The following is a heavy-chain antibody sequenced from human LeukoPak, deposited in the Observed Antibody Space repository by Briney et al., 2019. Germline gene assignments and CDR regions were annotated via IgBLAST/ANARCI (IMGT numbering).Heavy chain of an antibody. Sequence: SETLSLTCTVSGYSISSGYYWGWIRQPPGKGLEWIGSIYHSGNTYYSPSLKSRVTISVDTSKNQFSLKLSSVTAADTAVYYCARALGSGSHLYYFDYWGQGTLVTVSS. V-gene: IGHV4-38-2*02. CDR2: IYHSGNT. D-gene: IGHD1-26*01. J-gene: IGHJ4*02. CDR1: GYSISSGYY. CDR3: ARALGSGSHLYYFDY.